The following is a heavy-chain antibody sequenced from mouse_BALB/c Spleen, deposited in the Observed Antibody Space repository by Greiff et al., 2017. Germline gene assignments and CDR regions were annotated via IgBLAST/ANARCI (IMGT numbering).Heavy chain of an antibody. J-gene: IGHJ4*01. CDR3: ARDSSHYYGYAMDY. CDR1: GFSLTSYG. CDR2: IWAGGST. Sequence: VKLMESGPGLVAPSQSLSITCTVSGFSLTSYGVHWVRQPPGKGLEWLGVIWAGGSTNYNSALMSRLSISKDNSKSQVFLKMNSLQTDDTAMYYCARDSSHYYGYAMDYWGQGTSVTVSA. D-gene: IGHD1-2*01. V-gene: IGHV2-9*02.